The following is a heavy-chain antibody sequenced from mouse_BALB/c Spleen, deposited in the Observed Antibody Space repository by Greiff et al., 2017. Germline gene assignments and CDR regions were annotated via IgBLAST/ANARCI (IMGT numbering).Heavy chain of an antibody. Sequence: VQLVESGPGLVAPSQSLSITCTVSGFSLTDYGVSWIRQPPGKGLEWLGVIWGGGSTYYNSALKSRLSISKDNSKSQVFLKMNSLQTDDTAMYYCAKVGGSTMILYFDYWGQGTTLTVSS. D-gene: IGHD2-4*01. CDR1: GFSLTDYG. J-gene: IGHJ2*01. V-gene: IGHV2-6-5*01. CDR2: IWGGGST. CDR3: AKVGGSTMILYFDY.